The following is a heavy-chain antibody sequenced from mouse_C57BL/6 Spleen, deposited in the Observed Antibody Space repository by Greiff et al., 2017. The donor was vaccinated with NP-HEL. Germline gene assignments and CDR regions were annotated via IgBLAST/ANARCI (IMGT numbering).Heavy chain of an antibody. CDR2: INPNNGGT. CDR3: ARGGITTVVATRGLYAMDY. V-gene: IGHV1-18*01. D-gene: IGHD1-1*01. J-gene: IGHJ4*01. Sequence: VQLQQSGPELVKPGASVKIPCKASGYTFTDYNMDWVKQSHGKSLEWIGDINPNNGGTIYNQKFKGKATLTVDKSSSTAYMELRSLTSEDTAVYYGARGGITTVVATRGLYAMDYWDQGTSVTVSS. CDR1: GYTFTDYN.